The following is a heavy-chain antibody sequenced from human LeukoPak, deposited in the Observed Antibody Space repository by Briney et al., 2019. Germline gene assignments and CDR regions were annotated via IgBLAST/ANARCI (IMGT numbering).Heavy chain of an antibody. J-gene: IGHJ4*02. Sequence: PGGSLRLSCAASGFTFSSYWMSWVRQAPGKGLEWVANIKQDGSEKYYVDSVKGRFTISRDNAKNSLYLQMNSLRAEDTAVYYCASDRDYYDSSGYLLDYWGQGTLVTVSS. CDR2: IKQDGSEK. D-gene: IGHD3-22*01. CDR1: GFTFSSYW. CDR3: ASDRDYYDSSGYLLDY. V-gene: IGHV3-7*01.